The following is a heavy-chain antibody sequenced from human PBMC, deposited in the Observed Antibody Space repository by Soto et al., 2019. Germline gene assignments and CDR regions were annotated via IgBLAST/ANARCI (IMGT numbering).Heavy chain of an antibody. CDR1: GFIFSSHW. V-gene: IGHV3-74*01. J-gene: IGHJ6*02. Sequence: PGGSLRLSCAVSGFIFSSHWKHWVRQGPGQGLGGVSHTGPDGSHMWEANTVEGRFTNSRDNAMNRVYLEMNSLRDEDTAVYYCARDNNYALDFWGQGIPVTVSS. CDR2: TGPDGSHM. CDR3: ARDNNYALDF.